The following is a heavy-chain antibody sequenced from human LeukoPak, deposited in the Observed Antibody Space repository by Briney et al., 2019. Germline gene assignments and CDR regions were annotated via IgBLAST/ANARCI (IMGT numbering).Heavy chain of an antibody. J-gene: IGHJ4*02. V-gene: IGHV4-34*01. D-gene: IGHD1-26*01. CDR3: ASGPSRDGRNTNYFDY. CDR2: IDHRGDT. CDR1: GGSMRSHY. Sequence: SETLSLTCTVSGGSMRSHYWSWIRQAPEKGLEWIGEIDHRGDTEYNPSLRSRVITSLDTSRSQFSLRLSSVTAADTAVYFCASGPSRDGRNTNYFDYWSQGTLVTVSS.